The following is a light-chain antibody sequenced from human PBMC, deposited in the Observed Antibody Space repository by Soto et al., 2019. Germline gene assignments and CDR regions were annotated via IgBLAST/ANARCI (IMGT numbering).Light chain of an antibody. Sequence: EIVLTQSPATLSLSPGERATLSCRASQSVSSYLAWYQQKPGQAPRLLIYDASKRATGIPARFSGSGSGTAFTLTISSLEPEDFAVYYCQQRGNWPPLFTFGPGTKVDIK. CDR2: DAS. CDR1: QSVSSY. J-gene: IGKJ3*01. CDR3: QQRGNWPPLFT. V-gene: IGKV3-11*01.